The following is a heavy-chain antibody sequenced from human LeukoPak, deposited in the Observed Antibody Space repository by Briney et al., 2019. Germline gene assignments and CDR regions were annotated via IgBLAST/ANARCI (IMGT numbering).Heavy chain of an antibody. CDR2: ISAYNGNT. CDR1: GYTFTSYG. V-gene: IGHV1-18*01. D-gene: IGHD2-21*02. CDR3: ARDPNTCGDCYPPDY. J-gene: IGHJ4*02. Sequence: GASVKVSCKASGYTFTSYGISWVRQAPGQGLEWMGWISAYNGNTNYAQKLQGRVTMTTDTSTSTAYMELRSLRSDGTAVYYCARDPNTCGDCYPPDYWGQGTLVTVSS.